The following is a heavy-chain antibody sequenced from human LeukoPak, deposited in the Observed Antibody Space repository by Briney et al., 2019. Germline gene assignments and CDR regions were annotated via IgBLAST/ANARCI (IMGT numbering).Heavy chain of an antibody. J-gene: IGHJ4*02. CDR2: MNPNSGNT. CDR3: ARGLWESGSYYWKYYFDY. CDR1: GYTFTSYD. Sequence: ASVKVSCKASGYTFTSYDINWVRQATGQGLEWMRWMNPNSGNTGYAQKFQGRVTMTRNTSISTAYMELSSLRSEDTAVYYCARGLWESGSYYWKYYFDYWGQGTLVTVSS. D-gene: IGHD1-26*01. V-gene: IGHV1-8*01.